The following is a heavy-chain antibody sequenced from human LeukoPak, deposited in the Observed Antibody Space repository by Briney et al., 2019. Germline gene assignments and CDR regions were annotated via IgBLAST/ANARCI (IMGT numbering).Heavy chain of an antibody. D-gene: IGHD3-16*01. CDR1: GLTLSSYA. CDR2: ISSDGGST. CDR3: ARGGTYTANTLSEY. J-gene: IGHJ4*02. V-gene: IGHV3-64*01. Sequence: GGSLRLSCAASGLTLSSYAMHWVRQAPGKGLEYVSGISSDGGSTYYANSVKGRFTISRDNSRNTLYLQMGSLRFEDMGVYYRARGGTYTANTLSEYWGQGTLVTVSS.